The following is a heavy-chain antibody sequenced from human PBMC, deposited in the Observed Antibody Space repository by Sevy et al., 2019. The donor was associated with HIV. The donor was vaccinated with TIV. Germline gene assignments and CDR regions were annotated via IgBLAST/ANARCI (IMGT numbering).Heavy chain of an antibody. V-gene: IGHV3-48*02. Sequence: GGSLRLSCAASGFTFSSYSMNWVRQAPGKGLEWVSYISSSSSTIYYADSVKGRFTISRDNAKNSLYLQMNSLRDEDTAVYYWASVYSGDYWGAYWGQGTLVTVSS. CDR1: GFTFSSYS. CDR3: ASVYSGDYWGAY. D-gene: IGHD1-26*01. J-gene: IGHJ4*02. CDR2: ISSSSSTI.